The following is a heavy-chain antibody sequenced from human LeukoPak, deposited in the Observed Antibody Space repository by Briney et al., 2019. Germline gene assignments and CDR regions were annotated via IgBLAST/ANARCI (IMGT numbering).Heavy chain of an antibody. CDR1: GGSISSYY. V-gene: IGHV4-59*01. CDR3: ARGGGGTAYFDY. CDR2: IYYSGST. Sequence: SETLSLTCTVSGGSISSYYWSWIRQPPGKGLEWIGYIYYSGSTNYNPSLKSRVTISVDTSKNQFSLKLSSVTAADTAVYYCARGGGGTAYFDYWGQGTLVTVSS. D-gene: IGHD2-21*02. J-gene: IGHJ4*02.